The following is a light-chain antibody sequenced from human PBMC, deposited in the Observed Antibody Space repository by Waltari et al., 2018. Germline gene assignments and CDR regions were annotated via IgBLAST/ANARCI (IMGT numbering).Light chain of an antibody. Sequence: ETVMTQSPATLSVSPGERATLSCRASQSVSSNLAWYQQKPGQPPRLLIYVASTRATGIPARFSGSGSGTEFTLTISSLQSEDFAVYYCQQYNDWPPLTFGGGTKVEIK. CDR2: VAS. V-gene: IGKV3-15*01. J-gene: IGKJ4*01. CDR1: QSVSSN. CDR3: QQYNDWPPLT.